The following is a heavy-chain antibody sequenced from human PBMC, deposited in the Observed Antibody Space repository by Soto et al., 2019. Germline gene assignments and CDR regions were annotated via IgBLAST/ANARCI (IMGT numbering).Heavy chain of an antibody. CDR2: IYPGDSDT. V-gene: IGHV5-51*01. CDR1: GYSFTSYW. Sequence: GESLKISCKGSGYSFTSYWIGWVRQMPGKGLEWMGIIYPGDSDTRYSPSFQGQVTISADKSISTAYLQWSSLKASDTAMYYCARHRYGNYYYYYGMDVWGQGTTVTVSS. D-gene: IGHD4-4*01. J-gene: IGHJ6*02. CDR3: ARHRYGNYYYYYGMDV.